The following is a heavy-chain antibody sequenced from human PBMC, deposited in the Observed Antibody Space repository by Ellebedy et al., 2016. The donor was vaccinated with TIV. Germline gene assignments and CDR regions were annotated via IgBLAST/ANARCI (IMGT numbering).Heavy chain of an antibody. CDR1: GYTFTDSF. V-gene: IGHV1-2*05. D-gene: IGHD3-22*01. CDR2: INPYSGGT. Sequence: AASVKVSCKASGYTFTDSFIHWVRQAPAQGLEWMGRINPYSGGTNSSQQFQCRVTMTRDTSTSTAFMEVSRLRSDDTVVYYCAREALRSSYSYDSSGYTYGLDVWGQGTTVTVSS. J-gene: IGHJ6*02. CDR3: AREALRSSYSYDSSGYTYGLDV.